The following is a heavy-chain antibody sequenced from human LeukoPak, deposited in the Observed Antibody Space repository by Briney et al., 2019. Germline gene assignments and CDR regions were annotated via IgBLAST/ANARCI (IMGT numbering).Heavy chain of an antibody. CDR3: ARRGGYRAYYYGMDV. J-gene: IGHJ6*02. Sequence: SETLSLTCTVSGGSISSGGYYWSWIRQPPGKGLEWIGYIYCSGSTNYNPSLKSRVTISVDTSKNQFSLKLSSVTAADTAVYYCARRGGYRAYYYGMDVWGQGTTVTVSS. CDR1: GGSISSGGYY. D-gene: IGHD6-13*01. CDR2: IYCSGST. V-gene: IGHV4-61*08.